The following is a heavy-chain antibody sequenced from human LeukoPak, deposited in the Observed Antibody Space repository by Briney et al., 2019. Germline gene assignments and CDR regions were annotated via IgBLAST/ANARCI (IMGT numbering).Heavy chain of an antibody. CDR2: IYYSGGT. V-gene: IGHV4-59*08. CDR3: ARLPLLWFGELGFDP. Sequence: SETLSLTCTVSGDSISNYYWTWIRQPPGKGLEWIGYIYYSGGTNYNPSLKSRVTISVDTSKNQFSLKLSSVTAADTAVYYCARLPLLWFGELGFDPWGQGTLLTVSS. CDR1: GDSISNYY. J-gene: IGHJ5*02. D-gene: IGHD3-10*01.